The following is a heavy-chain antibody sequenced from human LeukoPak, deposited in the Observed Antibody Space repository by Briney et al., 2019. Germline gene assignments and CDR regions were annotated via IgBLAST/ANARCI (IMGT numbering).Heavy chain of an antibody. Sequence: SETLSLTCTVSGGSISSRSHHWGWIPHPPGKGLEWIGNIHYSGSTFYNPSLKSRVTISVDTSQEQFSLKLSSVTAADTAVYYCAREGWGYNDGRGSFDYWGQGTLVTVSS. CDR1: GGSISSRSHH. CDR2: IHYSGST. J-gene: IGHJ4*02. V-gene: IGHV4-39*02. CDR3: AREGWGYNDGRGSFDY. D-gene: IGHD3-22*01.